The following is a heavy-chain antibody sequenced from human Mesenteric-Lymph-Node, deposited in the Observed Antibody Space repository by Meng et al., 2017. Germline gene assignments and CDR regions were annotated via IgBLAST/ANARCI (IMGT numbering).Heavy chain of an antibody. Sequence: PCVPGRFMPLCCLYSTCAIHCCSLTAFQCTSIGQARGNTRYWIGEVTHSGSITYNPSPAIRVTISLDKPKNQFSLTLNSVTATDTAVYYCAKGRANYFGSKHNYYDSCGQGTLVTVSS. CDR3: AKGRANYFGSKHNYYDS. CDR2: VTHSGSI. D-gene: IGHD3-10*01. V-gene: IGHV4-34*01. J-gene: IGHJ5*01. CDR1: CCSLTAFQ.